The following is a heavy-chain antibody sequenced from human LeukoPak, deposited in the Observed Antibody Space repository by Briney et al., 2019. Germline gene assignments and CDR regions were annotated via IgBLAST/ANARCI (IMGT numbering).Heavy chain of an antibody. J-gene: IGHJ4*02. D-gene: IGHD3-9*01. Sequence: GGSLRLSCAASGFTFSTYAVSWVRQAPGKGLEWVSTISGSSSSTYYADSVKGRFTISRDNSKNTLYLQMNSLRAEDTAVYYCAKLAGYSLWYYFDYWGQGTLVTVSS. V-gene: IGHV3-23*01. CDR2: ISGSSSST. CDR3: AKLAGYSLWYYFDY. CDR1: GFTFSTYA.